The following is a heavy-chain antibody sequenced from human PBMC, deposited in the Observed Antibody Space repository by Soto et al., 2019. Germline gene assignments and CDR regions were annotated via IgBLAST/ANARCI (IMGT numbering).Heavy chain of an antibody. CDR2: ISGSGGST. D-gene: IGHD3-22*01. J-gene: IGHJ4*02. Sequence: EVQLLESGGGLVQPGGSLRLSCAASGFTFSSYAMSWVRQAPGKGLEWVSAISGSGGSTYYADSVKGRFTIARDNSKNTLYLQMNSLRAEDTAVYYCAKDSGYYDSSGYYYWGPGTLVTVSS. V-gene: IGHV3-23*01. CDR3: AKDSGYYDSSGYYY. CDR1: GFTFSSYA.